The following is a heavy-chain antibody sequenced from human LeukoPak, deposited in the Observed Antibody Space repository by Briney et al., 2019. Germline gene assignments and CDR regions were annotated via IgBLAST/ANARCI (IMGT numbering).Heavy chain of an antibody. V-gene: IGHV3-9*03. Sequence: PGRSLRLSCAASGFTFDDYAMHWVRQAPGKGLEWVSGISWNSGSIGYADSVKGRFTISRDNAKNSLYLQMNSLRAEDMALYYCAKDGGSGEFDYWGEGTLVTVSS. CDR2: ISWNSGSI. J-gene: IGHJ4*02. D-gene: IGHD3-10*01. CDR3: AKDGGSGEFDY. CDR1: GFTFDDYA.